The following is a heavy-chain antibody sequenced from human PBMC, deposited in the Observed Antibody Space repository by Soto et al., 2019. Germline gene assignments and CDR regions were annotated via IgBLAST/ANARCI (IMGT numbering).Heavy chain of an antibody. CDR3: VPRAGLQGNWNGGYFDY. Sequence: QITLEESGPTRVKPTQTLTLTCTFSGFSLTTGGVGVGWIRQPPGKALERLALIYWDDDKRYSPSLQSRVSITKDTSKNQVVLTMTNMDPADTATYYCVPRAGLQGNWNGGYFDYWGQGTLVTVSS. V-gene: IGHV2-5*02. D-gene: IGHD1-1*01. CDR1: GFSLTTGGVG. CDR2: IYWDDDK. J-gene: IGHJ4*02.